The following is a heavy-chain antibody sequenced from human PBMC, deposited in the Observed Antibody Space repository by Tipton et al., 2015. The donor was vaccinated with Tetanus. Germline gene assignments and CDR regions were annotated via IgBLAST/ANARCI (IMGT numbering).Heavy chain of an antibody. CDR1: GGSISPYY. CDR2: IYTSGST. Sequence: TLSLTCTVSGGSISPYYWSWIRQPAGKGLEWIGHIYTSGSTNYNPSLKSRVTMSVDTSKNHFSLRLSSVTAADTAVYYCARVRRGATTDLDYWGQGTLVTVSS. V-gene: IGHV4-4*07. J-gene: IGHJ4*02. D-gene: IGHD5-12*01. CDR3: ARVRRGATTDLDY.